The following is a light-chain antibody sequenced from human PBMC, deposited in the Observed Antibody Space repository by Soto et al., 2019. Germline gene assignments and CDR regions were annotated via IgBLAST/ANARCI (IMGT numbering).Light chain of an antibody. CDR1: NSDVGSYNY. CDR2: DVS. V-gene: IGLV2-11*01. Sequence: QSALTQPRSVSWSPGQSVTISCNGTNSDVGSYNYVSWYQQHPGKAPKLMISDVSQRPSGVPDRFSGSKSGNTASLTISGLQAEDEADYYCCSYAASDTWVFGGGTKLTVL. CDR3: CSYAASDTWV. J-gene: IGLJ3*02.